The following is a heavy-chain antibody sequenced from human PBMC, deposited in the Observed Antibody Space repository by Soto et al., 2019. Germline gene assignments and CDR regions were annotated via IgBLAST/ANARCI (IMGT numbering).Heavy chain of an antibody. V-gene: IGHV5-51*01. CDR1: GYSFTSYW. Sequence: PGESLKISCKGSGYSFTSYWIGWVRQMPGKGLEWMGIIYPGDSDSRYSPSFQGQVTISVDKSISTAHLQWSSLKASDSAMYYCARLRDCSGGSCSLEPFDFWGQGTLVTVSS. CDR3: ARLRDCSGGSCSLEPFDF. J-gene: IGHJ4*02. CDR2: IYPGDSDS. D-gene: IGHD2-15*01.